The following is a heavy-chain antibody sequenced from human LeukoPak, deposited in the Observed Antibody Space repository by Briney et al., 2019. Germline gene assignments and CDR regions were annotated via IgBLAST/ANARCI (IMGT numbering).Heavy chain of an antibody. V-gene: IGHV4-39*01. CDR1: GGSISSSSYY. CDR2: MYYSGST. Sequence: SETLSLTCTVSGGSISSSSYYWGWIRQPPGKGQEWIGSMYYSGSTYYNPSLKSRVTISVDTSKNQFSLKLSSVTAADTAVYYCARRRGYSGYGTFDPWGQGTLVTVSS. D-gene: IGHD5-12*01. J-gene: IGHJ5*02. CDR3: ARRRGYSGYGTFDP.